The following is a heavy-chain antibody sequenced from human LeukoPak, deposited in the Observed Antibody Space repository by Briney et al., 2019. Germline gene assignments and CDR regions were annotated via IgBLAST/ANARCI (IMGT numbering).Heavy chain of an antibody. Sequence: GGSLRLSCAASGFTFSNYAMSWVRQAPGKGLEWVAGITGSGVDTYYADSVKGRFTISRDNSKITVYLQMNSLKAEDTAVYYCAKELYNYGDYGAEGLDVGGQGTTVTVS. CDR1: GFTFSNYA. J-gene: IGHJ6*02. D-gene: IGHD4-17*01. V-gene: IGHV3-23*01. CDR3: AKELYNYGDYGAEGLDV. CDR2: ITGSGVDT.